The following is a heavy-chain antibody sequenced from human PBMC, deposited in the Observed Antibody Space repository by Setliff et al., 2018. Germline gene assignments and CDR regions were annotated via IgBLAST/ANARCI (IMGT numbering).Heavy chain of an antibody. Sequence: PSETLSLTCSVSGGSIRSHYWSWIRQPPGKGLEWIGYITYSGSTNYNPSLKSRVTISVDTSKKDFSLKMSSVTAADTAVYYCASRVVDYMFPFDTWGQGTVVTVSS. CDR2: ITYSGST. V-gene: IGHV4-59*11. J-gene: IGHJ3*02. CDR3: ASRVVDYMFPFDT. CDR1: GGSIRSHY. D-gene: IGHD4-4*01.